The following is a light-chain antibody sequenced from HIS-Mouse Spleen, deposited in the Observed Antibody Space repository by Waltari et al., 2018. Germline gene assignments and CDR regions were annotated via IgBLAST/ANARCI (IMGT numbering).Light chain of an antibody. CDR2: GNN. CDR3: AAWDDSLSGPV. CDR1: SSNIGSNY. J-gene: IGLJ3*02. Sequence: QSVLTQPPSASGTPGQRVTISCSGSSSNIGSNYVYSYQQLPGTAPKLRIYGNNQRPSGVPDRFSGSKSGTSASLAIRGLRSEDEADYYCAAWDDSLSGPVFGGGTKLTVL. V-gene: IGLV1-47*01.